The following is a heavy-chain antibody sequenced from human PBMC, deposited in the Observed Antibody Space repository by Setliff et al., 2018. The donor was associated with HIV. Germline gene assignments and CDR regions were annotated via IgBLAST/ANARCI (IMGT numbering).Heavy chain of an antibody. D-gene: IGHD3-10*01. J-gene: IGHJ6*02. CDR1: GYTFTGYH. Sequence: ASVKVSCKASGYTFTGYHMHWVRQAPGQGLEWMGWINPNSGGTNYAQKFQGRVTMTRDTSISTAYMELSRLRSDDTAVYYCARGDPWFGELLSYYYYGMDVWGQGTTVTVS. V-gene: IGHV1-2*02. CDR3: ARGDPWFGELLSYYYYGMDV. CDR2: INPNSGGT.